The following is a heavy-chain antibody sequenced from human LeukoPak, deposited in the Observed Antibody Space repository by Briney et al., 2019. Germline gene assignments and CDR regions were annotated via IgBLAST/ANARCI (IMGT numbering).Heavy chain of an antibody. Sequence: GGSLRLSCAASGFTFSSYSMNWVRQAPGKGLEWVSYISSSSSTIYYADSVKGRFTISRDNAKNSLYLQMNSLRDEDTAVYYCARERGWGAPYLYGVDVWGQGTTVTVSS. CDR1: GFTFSSYS. CDR3: ARERGWGAPYLYGVDV. D-gene: IGHD3-16*01. V-gene: IGHV3-48*02. J-gene: IGHJ6*02. CDR2: ISSSSSTI.